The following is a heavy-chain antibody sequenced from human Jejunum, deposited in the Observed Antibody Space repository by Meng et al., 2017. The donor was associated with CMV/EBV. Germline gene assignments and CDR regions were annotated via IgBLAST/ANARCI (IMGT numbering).Heavy chain of an antibody. V-gene: IGHV4-4*07. CDR3: AREWIWSGPMED. CDR2: VSPSGST. D-gene: IGHD3-3*01. Sequence: VKPPEPPPLHGHVSGGTINTYFGSWIRQPAGKGLEGIGRVSPSGSTEYNPSLESRVTQSVETSENQLSLKVNSVTAADTAVYFCAREWIWSGPMEDWGQGTLVTVSS. CDR1: GGTINTYF. J-gene: IGHJ1*01.